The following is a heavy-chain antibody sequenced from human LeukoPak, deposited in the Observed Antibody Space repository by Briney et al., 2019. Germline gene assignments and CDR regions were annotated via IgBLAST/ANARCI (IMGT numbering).Heavy chain of an antibody. CDR2: INAGNGNT. CDR1: GYTFTSYA. Sequence: ASVKVSCKASGYTFTSYAMHWVRQAPGQRLEWMGWINAGNGNTKYSQKFQGRVTMTRDTSTSTVYMELSSLRSEDTAVYYCAISTVTKTGDFDYWGQGTLVTVSS. D-gene: IGHD4-17*01. CDR3: AISTVTKTGDFDY. V-gene: IGHV1-3*01. J-gene: IGHJ4*02.